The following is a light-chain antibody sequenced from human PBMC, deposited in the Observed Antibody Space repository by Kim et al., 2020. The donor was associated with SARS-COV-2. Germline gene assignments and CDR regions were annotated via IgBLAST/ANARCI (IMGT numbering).Light chain of an antibody. CDR2: DVS. Sequence: QSITISCTGTSSDVGGYNYVSWDQQHPGKAPKVLIYDVSKRPSGVSNRFSGSKSDNTASLTISGLQAEDEADYYCNSYTSSTTFYVFGTGTKVTVL. V-gene: IGLV2-14*03. J-gene: IGLJ1*01. CDR1: SSDVGGYNY. CDR3: NSYTSSTTFYV.